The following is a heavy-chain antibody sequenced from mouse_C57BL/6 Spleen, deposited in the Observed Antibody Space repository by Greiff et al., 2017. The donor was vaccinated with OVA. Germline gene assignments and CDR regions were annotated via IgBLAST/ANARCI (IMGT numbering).Heavy chain of an antibody. CDR3: ARDGYGNYAWFAY. CDR1: GFTFSSYA. D-gene: IGHD2-1*01. Sequence: EVQVVESGGGLVKPGGSLKLSCAASGFTFSSYAMSWVRQTPEKRLEWVATISDGGSYTYYPDNVKGRFTISRDNAKNNLYLQMSHLKSEDTAMYYCARDGYGNYAWFAYWGQGTLVTVSA. J-gene: IGHJ3*01. V-gene: IGHV5-4*01. CDR2: ISDGGSYT.